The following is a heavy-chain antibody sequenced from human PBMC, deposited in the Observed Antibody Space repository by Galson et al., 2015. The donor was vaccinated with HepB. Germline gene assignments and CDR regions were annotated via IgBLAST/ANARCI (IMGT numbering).Heavy chain of an antibody. CDR1: EYTFIDYA. Sequence: QSGAEVKKPGESLRISCKASEYTFIDYAIHWVRQAPGQRLEWMGWLNPVNGNTKYSQNFQGRVTITRDTSASIAYMELSSLRSEDTAVYYCAREDYDSTGYYYMGNAFDIWGQGTMVTVSS. CDR2: LNPVNGNT. D-gene: IGHD3-22*01. J-gene: IGHJ3*02. CDR3: AREDYDSTGYYYMGNAFDI. V-gene: IGHV1-3*01.